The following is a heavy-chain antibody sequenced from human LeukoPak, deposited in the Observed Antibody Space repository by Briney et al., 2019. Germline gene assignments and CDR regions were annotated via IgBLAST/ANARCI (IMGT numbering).Heavy chain of an antibody. CDR2: IYHSGKT. CDR3: ARGGGTLDY. J-gene: IGHJ4*02. V-gene: IGHV4-59*01. CDR1: DDSISSTN. D-gene: IGHD3-16*01. Sequence: PSETLSLTCTVSDDSISSTNWSWIRQRPGKGLEWIVYIYHSGKTNHNASLISRVTISVDTSKNQFSLKLTSVTPADTAVYYCARGGGTLDYWGQGTLVTVSS.